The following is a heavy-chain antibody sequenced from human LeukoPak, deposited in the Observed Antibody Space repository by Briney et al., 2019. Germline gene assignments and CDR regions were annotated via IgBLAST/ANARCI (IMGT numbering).Heavy chain of an antibody. J-gene: IGHJ4*02. CDR1: GFSFSIYA. CDR2: ISGTGDRT. V-gene: IGHV3-23*01. D-gene: IGHD5-18*01. Sequence: QTGGSLRLSCAASGFSFSIYAMNWVRRSPGKGLEWVSGISGTGDRTYTADSVKGRFTISRDNSKNTLYLQMNSLRVDDTAIYYCAKDVSGFRRPLDSWGQGTLVTVSS. CDR3: AKDVSGFRRPLDS.